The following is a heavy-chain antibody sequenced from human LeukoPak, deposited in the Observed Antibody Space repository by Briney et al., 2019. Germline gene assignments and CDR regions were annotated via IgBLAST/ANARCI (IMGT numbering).Heavy chain of an antibody. CDR3: ARALVGPDYYDSSGPLVAFMYYFDY. Sequence: GGPLRLSCAASGFTVSSNYMSWVRQATGEGLEWVSVIYSGGSTFYPDSVKGRFTISRDNSKNTLYLQMNSLRAEDTAVYYCARALVGPDYYDSSGPLVAFMYYFDYWGQGTLVTVSS. V-gene: IGHV3-53*01. CDR1: GFTVSSNY. CDR2: IYSGGST. J-gene: IGHJ4*02. D-gene: IGHD3-22*01.